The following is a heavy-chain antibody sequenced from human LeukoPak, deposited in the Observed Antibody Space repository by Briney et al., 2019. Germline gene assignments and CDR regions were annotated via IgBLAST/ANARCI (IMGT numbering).Heavy chain of an antibody. J-gene: IGHJ1*01. D-gene: IGHD2-2*01. V-gene: IGHV3-30*02. CDR2: IRYDGSNK. CDR3: AKDSVIGLVVPNWDFQH. Sequence: PGGSLRLSCAASGFTFSSYGMHWVRQAPGKGLEWVAFIRYDGSNKYYADSVKGRFTISRDNSKNTLYLQMNSLRAEDTAVYYCAKDSVIGLVVPNWDFQHWGQGTLVTVSS. CDR1: GFTFSSYG.